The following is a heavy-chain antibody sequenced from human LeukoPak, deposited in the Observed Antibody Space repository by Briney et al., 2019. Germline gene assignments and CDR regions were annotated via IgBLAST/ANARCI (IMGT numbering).Heavy chain of an antibody. D-gene: IGHD3-22*01. Sequence: SETLSLTRTVSGGSISSYYWSWIRQPPGKGLEWIGYIYYSGSTNYNPSLKSRVTISVDTSKNQFSLKLSSVTAADTAVYYCARGTYYYDSSGYYYDLDPWGQGTLVIVSS. CDR2: IYYSGST. CDR1: GGSISSYY. V-gene: IGHV4-59*01. CDR3: ARGTYYYDSSGYYYDLDP. J-gene: IGHJ5*02.